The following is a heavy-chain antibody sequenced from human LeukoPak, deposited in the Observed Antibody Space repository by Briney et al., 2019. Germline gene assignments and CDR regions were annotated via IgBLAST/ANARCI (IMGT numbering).Heavy chain of an antibody. V-gene: IGHV3-23*01. Sequence: PGGSLRLSCAASGFAFSNYAMSWDRQAPGKGLEWVSSLSGGGDSRYYADSVMGRFTISRDNSKNTLYLQMNSLRAEDTAVYYCAKAVRSMVTGGGYFDSWGQGTLVTVSS. D-gene: IGHD3-10*01. CDR1: GFAFSNYA. J-gene: IGHJ4*02. CDR2: LSGGGDSR. CDR3: AKAVRSMVTGGGYFDS.